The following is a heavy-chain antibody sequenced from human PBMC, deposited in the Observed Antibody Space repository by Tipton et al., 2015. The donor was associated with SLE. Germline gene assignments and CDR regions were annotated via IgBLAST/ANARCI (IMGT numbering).Heavy chain of an antibody. CDR1: GFTFSRNS. CDR3: ARDGGVHSGYDPFDH. Sequence: SLRLSCAASGFTFSRNSMNWVRQAPGKGLEWVSSISSRSTHIYYVDSVKGRFTISRDNAKNSLYLQMNSLRAEDTAVYYCARDGGVHSGYDPFDHWGQGTLVTVSS. J-gene: IGHJ4*02. V-gene: IGHV3-21*03. D-gene: IGHD5-12*01. CDR2: ISSRSTHI.